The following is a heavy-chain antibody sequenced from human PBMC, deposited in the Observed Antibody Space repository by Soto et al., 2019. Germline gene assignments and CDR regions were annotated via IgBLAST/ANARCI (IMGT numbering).Heavy chain of an antibody. CDR2: ISTYNGNT. V-gene: IGHV1-18*01. J-gene: IGHJ6*03. CDR3: ARTTVTASYYYMDV. D-gene: IGHD4-17*01. Sequence: ASVKVSCKASGYAFTSYGISWVRQAPGQGLEWMGWISTYNGNTKYAQKVQGRLTMTTDTSTSTANMELTSLRSDDTAVYYCARTTVTASYYYMDVWGKGTTVTVSS. CDR1: GYAFTSYG.